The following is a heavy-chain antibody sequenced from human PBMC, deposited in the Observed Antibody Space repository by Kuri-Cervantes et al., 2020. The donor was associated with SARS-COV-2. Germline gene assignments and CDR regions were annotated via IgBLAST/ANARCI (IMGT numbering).Heavy chain of an antibody. J-gene: IGHJ4*02. V-gene: IGHV1-24*01. D-gene: IGHD3-22*01. Sequence: ASVKVSCKVSGYTLTELSMHWVRQAPGKGLEWMGGFDPEDGETIYAQKFQGRVTMTEDTSTDTAYMELSRLRSDDTAVYYCARGGRLTYYYDRSGYYSPIDYWGQGTLVTVSS. CDR3: ARGGRLTYYYDRSGYYSPIDY. CDR1: GYTLTELS. CDR2: FDPEDGET.